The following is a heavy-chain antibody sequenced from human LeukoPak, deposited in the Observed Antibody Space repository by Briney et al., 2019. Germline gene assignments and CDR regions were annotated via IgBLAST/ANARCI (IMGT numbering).Heavy chain of an antibody. Sequence: GGSLRLSCVATGFTLSSHWMHWVRQAPGKGLEWVASIKQDGGEKYYVDSVKGRFTISRDNAKNSQSLQMNSLRAEDTVVYYCVREVRGYDYYYYYYTDVWGKGTTVTVSS. J-gene: IGHJ6*03. CDR3: VREVRGYDYYYYYYTDV. V-gene: IGHV3-7*01. D-gene: IGHD5-12*01. CDR2: IKQDGGEK. CDR1: GFTLSSHW.